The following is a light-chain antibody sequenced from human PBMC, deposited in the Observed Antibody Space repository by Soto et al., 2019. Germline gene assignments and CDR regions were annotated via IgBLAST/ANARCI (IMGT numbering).Light chain of an antibody. V-gene: IGKV3-11*01. Sequence: EIVLTQSPATLSLSPGERATLSCRASQSVSNLLAWYQQKPGQAPRLLIFDVSNRATGIPVRFSGSGSETDFTLTISSLEPEDFAVYYCQQRSYWPPIFTFGPGTKVDI. CDR2: DVS. CDR3: QQRSYWPPIFT. CDR1: QSVSNL. J-gene: IGKJ3*01.